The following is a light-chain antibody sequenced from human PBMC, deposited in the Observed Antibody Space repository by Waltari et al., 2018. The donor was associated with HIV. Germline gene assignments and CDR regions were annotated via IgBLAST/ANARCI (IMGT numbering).Light chain of an antibody. CDR2: AAC. V-gene: IGLV3-21*02. Sequence: SYVLTPPPSVSVAPEQTARITCGGNNFGSRGVDWYPHMPCKPPELLVYAACDRPCGIPERFSGSKSGNTATLTISRVEAGDEADYYCQVWDSASDYVVFGGGTKLTVL. CDR1: NFGSRG. J-gene: IGLJ2*01. CDR3: QVWDSASDYVV.